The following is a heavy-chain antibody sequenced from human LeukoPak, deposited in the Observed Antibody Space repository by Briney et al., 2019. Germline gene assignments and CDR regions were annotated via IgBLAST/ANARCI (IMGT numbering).Heavy chain of an antibody. CDR3: AREKLDDSSGYYYRNFDY. J-gene: IGHJ4*02. CDR2: TFSTST. Sequence: PSETLSLTCSVSGDSVSSSPYYWGWIRQPPGKGLEWIGNTFSTSTLYNASLRSRVTILVDTSKNQFSLKLTSATAADTAVYYCAREKLDDSSGYYYRNFDYWGQGTLVTVSS. D-gene: IGHD3-22*01. CDR1: GDSVSSSPYY. V-gene: IGHV4-61*01.